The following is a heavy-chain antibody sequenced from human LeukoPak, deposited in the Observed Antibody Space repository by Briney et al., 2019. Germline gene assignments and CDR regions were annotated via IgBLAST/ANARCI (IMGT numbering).Heavy chain of an antibody. CDR2: IKEDGSEK. CDR3: ARDRAVAGLYDY. D-gene: IGHD6-19*01. Sequence: GGSLRLSCAVSGFTFSAYWMSWVRQAPGKGLEWVANIKEDGSEKNYVDSVKGRFTISRDNTKNSVYLQMNSLRAEDTAVYYCARDRAVAGLYDYWGQGTLVTVSS. V-gene: IGHV3-7*01. CDR1: GFTFSAYW. J-gene: IGHJ4*02.